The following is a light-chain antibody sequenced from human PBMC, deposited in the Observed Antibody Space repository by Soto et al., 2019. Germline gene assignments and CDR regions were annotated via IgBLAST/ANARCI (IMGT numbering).Light chain of an antibody. Sequence: QSALTQPASVSGSRGQSITISCTGTRSNVGSYNFVSWYRQYPGKAPELIIYEVSQRPSTFFNRFSGYKSGNTASLTVSGLQSDDEADYFCCSYGGNNTLIFGGGTKVTVL. V-gene: IGLV2-23*02. CDR2: EVS. J-gene: IGLJ2*01. CDR1: RSNVGSYNF. CDR3: CSYGGNNTLI.